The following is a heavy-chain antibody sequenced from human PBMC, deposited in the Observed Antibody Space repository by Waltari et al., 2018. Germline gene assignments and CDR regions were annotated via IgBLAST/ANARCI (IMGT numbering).Heavy chain of an antibody. J-gene: IGHJ5*02. V-gene: IGHV4-39*07. CDR2: IYYSGST. CDR1: GGSISSSSYY. D-gene: IGHD5-18*01. CDR3: ARDIQLSGFDP. Sequence: QLQLQESGPGLVKPSETLSLTCTVSGGSISSSSYYWGWIRQPPGKGLEWIGSIYYSGSTYYNPSLKSRVTISVDTSKNQFSLKLSSVTAADTAVYYCARDIQLSGFDPWGQGTLVTVSS.